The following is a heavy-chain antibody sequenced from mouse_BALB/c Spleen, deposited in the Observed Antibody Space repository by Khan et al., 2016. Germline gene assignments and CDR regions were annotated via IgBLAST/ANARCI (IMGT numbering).Heavy chain of an antibody. CDR2: IDPANGNT. CDR3: ARRFFDY. CDR1: GFNIKDTY. J-gene: IGHJ2*01. V-gene: IGHV14-3*02. Sequence: YLFQPGASVKLSCTASGFNIKDTYMHWVKQRPEQGLEWIGRIDPANGNTKYDPKFQGKATITADTSSNTAYLQLSSLTSEATAVYYCARRFFDYWGQGTTLTVSS.